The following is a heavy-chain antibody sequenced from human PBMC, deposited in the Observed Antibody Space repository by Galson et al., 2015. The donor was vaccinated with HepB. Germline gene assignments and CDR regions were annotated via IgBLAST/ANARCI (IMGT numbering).Heavy chain of an antibody. CDR2: IVVGSGNT. V-gene: IGHV1-58*01. D-gene: IGHD5-12*01. CDR3: AAIYFGYGKMGDYFDY. Sequence: SVKVSCKASGFTFTSSAVQWVRQARGQRLEWIGWIVVGSGNTNYAQKFQERVTITRDMSTSTAYMELSSLRSEDTAVYYCAAIYFGYGKMGDYFDYWGQGALVTVSS. J-gene: IGHJ4*02. CDR1: GFTFTSSA.